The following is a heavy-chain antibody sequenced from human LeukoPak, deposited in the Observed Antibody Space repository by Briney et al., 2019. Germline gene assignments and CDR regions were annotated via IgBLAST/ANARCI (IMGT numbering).Heavy chain of an antibody. V-gene: IGHV3-74*01. Sequence: PGGSLRLSCAASGFTFSNYWMHWVRQAPGKGLVWVSRINSDGINTSYADSVKGRFTISRDNAKNTLNLQMNSLRAEDTAVYYCARGTALIAYCGGDCSDAFDIWGQGTMVTVSS. D-gene: IGHD2-21*02. J-gene: IGHJ3*02. CDR1: GFTFSNYW. CDR2: INSDGINT. CDR3: ARGTALIAYCGGDCSDAFDI.